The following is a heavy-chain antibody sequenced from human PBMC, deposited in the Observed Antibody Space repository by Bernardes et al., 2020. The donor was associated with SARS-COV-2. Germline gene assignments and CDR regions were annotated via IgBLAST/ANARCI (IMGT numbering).Heavy chain of an antibody. CDR1: GFTFSNYW. V-gene: IGHV3-7*04. D-gene: IGHD3-10*01. CDR2: IRQDGNEK. CDR3: ARDNFPPYRVRGVIVYYYGMDV. J-gene: IGHJ6*02. Sequence: GGSLRLSCEASGFTFSNYWMNWVRQAPGKGLEWVANIRQDGNEKDYVDSVKGRFTISRDNAKNSLYLQMNSLRAEDTAVYYGARDNFPPYRVRGVIVYYYGMDVWGQGTTVTVSS.